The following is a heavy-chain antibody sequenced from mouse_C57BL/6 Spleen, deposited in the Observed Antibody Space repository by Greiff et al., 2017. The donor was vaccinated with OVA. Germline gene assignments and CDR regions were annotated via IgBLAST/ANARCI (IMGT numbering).Heavy chain of an antibody. V-gene: IGHV5-9*01. J-gene: IGHJ4*01. CDR1: GFTFSSYT. CDR3: ARRGGGYYYAMDY. Sequence: EVQGVESGGGLVKPGGSLKLSCAASGFTFSSYTMSWVRQTPEQRLEWVATISGGGGNTYYPDSVKGRFTISRDNAKNTLYLQMSSLRSEDTALYYCARRGGGYYYAMDYWGQGTSVTVSS. CDR2: ISGGGGNT.